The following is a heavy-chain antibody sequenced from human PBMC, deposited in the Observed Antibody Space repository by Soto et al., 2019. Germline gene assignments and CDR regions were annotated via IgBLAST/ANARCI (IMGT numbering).Heavy chain of an antibody. J-gene: IGHJ6*02. V-gene: IGHV4-31*03. Sequence: PSETLSLTCTVSGGSIRSGGYYWSWIRQHPGKGLEWIGYIYYSGSTYHNPSLKSRITISVDTSQNQFSLKLSSVTAADTAVYYCARAKGECSGGSCYSDEYYGMDVWGQGTTVT. CDR3: ARAKGECSGGSCYSDEYYGMDV. CDR2: IYYSGST. CDR1: GGSIRSGGYY. D-gene: IGHD2-15*01.